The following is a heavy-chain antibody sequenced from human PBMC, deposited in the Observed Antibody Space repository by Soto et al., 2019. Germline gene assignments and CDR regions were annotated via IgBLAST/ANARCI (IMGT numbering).Heavy chain of an antibody. CDR3: ARASSTRGYSYGYWCDP. J-gene: IGHJ5*02. Sequence: QVQLQESGPGLVKPSQTLSLTCTVSGGSISRGGYYWSWIRQHPGKGLEWIGYIYYSGSTYYNPSLKSRVTISVDTSKNQFSRKLSSVTAADTALYYCARASSTRGYSYGYWCDPWGQGTMVTVSS. CDR2: IYYSGST. CDR1: GGSISRGGYY. V-gene: IGHV4-31*03. D-gene: IGHD5-18*01.